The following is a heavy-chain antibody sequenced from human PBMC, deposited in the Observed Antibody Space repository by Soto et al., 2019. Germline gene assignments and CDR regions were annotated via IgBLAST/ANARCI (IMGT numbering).Heavy chain of an antibody. CDR1: GGTFSSYT. CDR3: ASCAIVVVPAASYYYYMDV. Sequence: QVQLVQSGAEVKKPGSSVKVSCKASGGTFSSYTISWVRQAPGQGLEWMGRIIPILGIANYGQKFQGRVTLTADKSTSTDYMELSSLRSEDTAVYYCASCAIVVVPAASYYYYMDVWGKGTTVTVSS. J-gene: IGHJ6*03. CDR2: IIPILGIA. V-gene: IGHV1-69*02. D-gene: IGHD2-2*01.